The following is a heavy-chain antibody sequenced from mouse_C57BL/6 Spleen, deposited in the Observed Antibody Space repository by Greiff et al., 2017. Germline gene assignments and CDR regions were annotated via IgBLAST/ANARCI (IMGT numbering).Heavy chain of an antibody. CDR2: ISDGGSYT. CDR1: GFTFSSYA. D-gene: IGHD2-1*01. V-gene: IGHV5-4*01. Sequence: EVQLVESGGGLVKPGGSLKLSCAASGFTFSSYAMSWVRQTPEKRLEWVATISDGGSYTYYPDNVKGRFTISRDTATNNLYLQRSHLKSEDTAMYYCARDRVYGNYDFYAMDYWGQGTSVTVAS. CDR3: ARDRVYGNYDFYAMDY. J-gene: IGHJ4*01.